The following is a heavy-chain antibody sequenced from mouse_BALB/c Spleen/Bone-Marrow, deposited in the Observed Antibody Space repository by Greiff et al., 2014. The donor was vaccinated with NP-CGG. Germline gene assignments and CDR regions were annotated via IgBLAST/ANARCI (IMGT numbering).Heavy chain of an antibody. CDR3: ARERYGYDGLYFDF. J-gene: IGHJ1*01. Sequence: DLVKPGASVKLSCKTSGYTFTNYWINWIKQRPGQGLEWLGRIAPGSGSTYYNEMFKVKAPLTVDTSSSTAYIQLSSLSAEDSAVYFCARERYGYDGLYFDFWGAGTTVTVSS. D-gene: IGHD2-2*01. CDR1: GYTFTNYW. V-gene: IGHV1S41*01. CDR2: IAPGSGST.